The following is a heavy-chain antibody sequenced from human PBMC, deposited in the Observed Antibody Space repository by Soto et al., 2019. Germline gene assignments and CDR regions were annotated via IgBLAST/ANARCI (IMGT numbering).Heavy chain of an antibody. Sequence: SETLSLTCAVSGGSISSGGYSWSWIRQPPGKGLEWIGYIYHSGSTYYNPSLKSRVTISVDRSKNQFSLKLSSVTAADTAVYYCARSRHYDFWSGYYPYYFDYWGQGTLVTSPQ. CDR2: IYHSGST. CDR3: ARSRHYDFWSGYYPYYFDY. D-gene: IGHD3-3*01. V-gene: IGHV4-30-2*01. J-gene: IGHJ4*02. CDR1: GGSISSGGYS.